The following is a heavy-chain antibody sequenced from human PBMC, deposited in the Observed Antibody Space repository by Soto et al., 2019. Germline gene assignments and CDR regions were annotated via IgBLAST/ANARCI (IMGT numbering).Heavy chain of an antibody. CDR1: AISFNTYG. CDR2: VTVTGGST. CDR3: QAQTSPAGWFDP. Sequence: RGGSLRLSCAASAISFNTYGVTWVRQAPGKGLEWVSTVTVTGGSTYYADSVKGRFTISRDRSNYTVSLLLNSLRVEDTAIYYCQAQTSPAGWFDPWGQATLLTVST. D-gene: IGHD1-1*01. J-gene: IGHJ5*02. V-gene: IGHV3-23*01.